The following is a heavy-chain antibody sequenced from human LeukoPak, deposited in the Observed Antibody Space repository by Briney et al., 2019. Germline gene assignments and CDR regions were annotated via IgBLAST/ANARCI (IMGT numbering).Heavy chain of an antibody. CDR2: INHSGST. V-gene: IGHV4-34*01. CDR1: GFTFSSYW. Sequence: GSLRLSCAASGFTFSSYWMSWIRQPPGKGLEWIGEINHSGSTNYNPSLKSRVTISVDTSKNQFSLKLSSVTAADTAVYYCARGRAMDVWGKGTTVTVSS. CDR3: ARGRAMDV. J-gene: IGHJ6*04.